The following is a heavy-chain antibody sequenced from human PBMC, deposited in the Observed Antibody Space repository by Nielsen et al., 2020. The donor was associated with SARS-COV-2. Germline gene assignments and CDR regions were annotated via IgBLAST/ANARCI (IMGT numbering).Heavy chain of an antibody. CDR3: ARESAYGDYTGGFDY. CDR1: GFTFSNYG. Sequence: SCAASGFTFSNYGMHWVRQAPGKGLEWVALIYYDGSNRNYADSVKGRFTISRDNSKNTLSLQMNSLRAEDTAVYYCARESAYGDYTGGFDYWGQGSLVTVSS. CDR2: IYYDGSNR. V-gene: IGHV3-33*01. D-gene: IGHD4-17*01. J-gene: IGHJ4*02.